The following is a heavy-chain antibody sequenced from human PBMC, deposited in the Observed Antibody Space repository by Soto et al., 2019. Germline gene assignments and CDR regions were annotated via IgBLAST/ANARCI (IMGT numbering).Heavy chain of an antibody. Sequence: QVQLQESGPGLVKPSQTLSLPCTVSGGSISSGDYYWSWIRQPPGKGLEWIGYIYYSGSTYYNPSLNSRVTITVDTSKNQFSLKLSSVTAADTAVYYCARDKVGAPGWFAPWGQGTLVTVSS. J-gene: IGHJ5*02. CDR2: IYYSGST. V-gene: IGHV4-30-4*01. D-gene: IGHD1-26*01. CDR1: GGSISSGDYY. CDR3: ARDKVGAPGWFAP.